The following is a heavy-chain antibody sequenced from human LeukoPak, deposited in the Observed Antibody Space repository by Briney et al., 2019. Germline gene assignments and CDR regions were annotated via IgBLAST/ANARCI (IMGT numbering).Heavy chain of an antibody. CDR1: GSSISSYY. Sequence: SETLSLTCTVSGSSISSYYWNWIRQPPGKGLERIGYIHYSESTNYNPSLGSRVTISVDTSKNQFSLKLSSVTAADTAVYYCARPYSSGWYFGYWGQGTLVTVSS. V-gene: IGHV4-59*12. CDR3: ARPYSSGWYFGY. D-gene: IGHD6-19*01. J-gene: IGHJ4*02. CDR2: IHYSEST.